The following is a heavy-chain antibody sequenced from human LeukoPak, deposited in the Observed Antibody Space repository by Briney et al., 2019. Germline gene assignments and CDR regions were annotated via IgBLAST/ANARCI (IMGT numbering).Heavy chain of an antibody. D-gene: IGHD3-22*01. CDR2: INHSGST. V-gene: IGHV4-34*01. CDR3: AREYYYDSSGYYFQYAYFDY. CDR1: GGSFSGYY. Sequence: SETLSLTCAVYGGSFSGYYWSWIRQPPGKGLEWIGEINHSGSTNYNPSLKSRVTISVDTSKNQFSLKLSSVTAADTAVYYCAREYYYDSSGYYFQYAYFDYWGQGTLVTVSS. J-gene: IGHJ4*02.